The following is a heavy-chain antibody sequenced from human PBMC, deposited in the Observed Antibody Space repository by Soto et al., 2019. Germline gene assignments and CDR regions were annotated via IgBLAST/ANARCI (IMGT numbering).Heavy chain of an antibody. D-gene: IGHD5-12*01. CDR1: GGLFSVFS. V-gene: IGHV1-69*06. Sequence: QVQLVQSGAEVKKPGSSVKVSCKTSGGLFSVFSFNWVRQAPGQGLEWMWGVPPITGSTDYAQKFQGRFTITADRSTSTIYMELSRLTSDDTANYYCATIRVRGGPLRFEDGGQGTLISVSS. CDR3: ATIRVRGGPLRFED. J-gene: IGHJ4*01. CDR2: VPPITGST.